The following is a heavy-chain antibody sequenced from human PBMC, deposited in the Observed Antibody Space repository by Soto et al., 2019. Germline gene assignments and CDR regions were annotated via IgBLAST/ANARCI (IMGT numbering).Heavy chain of an antibody. D-gene: IGHD3-22*01. Sequence: QVQLVQSGAEVKKPGSSVKVSCKASGGTFSSYAISWVRQAPGQGLEWVGGIIPIFGTANYAQKFQGRVTITADESTSTAYMELSSLRSEDTAVYYCARLTYYYDSSGYSADVWGQGTTVTVSS. CDR1: GGTFSSYA. J-gene: IGHJ6*02. CDR3: ARLTYYYDSSGYSADV. V-gene: IGHV1-69*01. CDR2: IIPIFGTA.